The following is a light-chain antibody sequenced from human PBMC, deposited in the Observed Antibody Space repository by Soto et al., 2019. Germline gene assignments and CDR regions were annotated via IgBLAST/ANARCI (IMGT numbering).Light chain of an antibody. CDR3: QQYGGSPQT. Sequence: EIVLTQSPDTLSLSPGERATLSCRASQSVASNQLAWYQHKSGQAPRLLIHGVFTRANGIPDRFSGSGSGTDFTITISRLEPEDFALYYCQQYGGSPQTFGQGTKVEIK. CDR2: GVF. J-gene: IGKJ1*01. CDR1: QSVASNQ. V-gene: IGKV3-20*01.